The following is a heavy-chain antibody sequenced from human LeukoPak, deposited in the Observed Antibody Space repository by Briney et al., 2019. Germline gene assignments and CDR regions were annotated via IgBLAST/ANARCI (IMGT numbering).Heavy chain of an antibody. CDR2: IDNSGNT. CDR1: GASIRRYH. V-gene: IGHV4-59*08. J-gene: IGHJ4*02. Sequence: SETLSLTCTVSGASIRRYHWSWIRQPPGKGLEWIGYIDNSGNTKYNPSLKSRVTISVDTSKNQFSLKLSSVTAADTAVYFCANSTGWPGFDFWGQGALVTVSS. D-gene: IGHD2/OR15-2a*01. CDR3: ANSTGWPGFDF.